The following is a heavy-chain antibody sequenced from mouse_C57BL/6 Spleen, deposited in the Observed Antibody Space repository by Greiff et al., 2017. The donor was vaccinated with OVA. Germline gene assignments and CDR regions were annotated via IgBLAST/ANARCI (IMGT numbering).Heavy chain of an antibody. CDR1: GYTFTDYY. CDR3: ARGIYSEYYYAMDY. J-gene: IGHJ4*01. V-gene: IGHV1-26*01. D-gene: IGHD2-1*01. Sequence: EVQLQQSGPELVKPGASVKISCKASGYTFTDYYMNWVKQSHGKSLEWIGDINPNNGGTSYNQKFKGKATLTVDKSSSTAYMELRSLTSEDSAVYYWARGIYSEYYYAMDYWGQGTSVTVSS. CDR2: INPNNGGT.